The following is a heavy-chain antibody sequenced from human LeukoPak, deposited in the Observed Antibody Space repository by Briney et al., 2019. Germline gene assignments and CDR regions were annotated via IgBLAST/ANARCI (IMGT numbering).Heavy chain of an antibody. CDR2: INTNTGNP. CDR3: AREPDCSSTSCYLRDGYFDY. CDR1: GYTFTSYG. J-gene: IGHJ4*02. Sequence: GASVKVSCKASGYTFTSYGISWVRQAPGQGLEWMGWINTNTGNPTYAQGFTGRFDFSLDTSVSTAYLQISSLKAEDTAVYYCAREPDCSSTSCYLRDGYFDYWGQGTLVTVSS. D-gene: IGHD2-2*01. V-gene: IGHV7-4-1*02.